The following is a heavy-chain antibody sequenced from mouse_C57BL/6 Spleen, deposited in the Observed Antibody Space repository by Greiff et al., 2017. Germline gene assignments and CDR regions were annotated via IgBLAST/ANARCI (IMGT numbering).Heavy chain of an antibody. V-gene: IGHV1-82*01. CDR3: ARSDYGFDY. CDR2: IYPGDGDT. Sequence: QVQLKESGPELVKPGASVKISCKASGYAFSSAWRNWVKQRPGKGLEWIGRIYPGDGDTNYNGKFKGKATLTADKSSSTAYMQLSSLTSEDSSVYFCARSDYGFDYWGQGTTLTVSS. D-gene: IGHD2-4*01. J-gene: IGHJ2*01. CDR1: GYAFSSAW.